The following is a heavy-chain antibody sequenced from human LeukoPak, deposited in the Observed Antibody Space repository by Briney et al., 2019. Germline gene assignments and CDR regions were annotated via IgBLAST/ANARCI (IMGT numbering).Heavy chain of an antibody. CDR3: AKEGALITVIVVVIQYYFDY. CDR2: IRYDGSNK. J-gene: IGHJ4*02. Sequence: GGSLRLSCAASGFTFSNYGMHWVRQAPGKGLEWVAFIRYDGSNKYYADSVKGRFTISRDNSKNTLYLQMNSLRAADTAVYYCAKEGALITVIVVVIQYYFDYWGQGTLVTVSS. V-gene: IGHV3-30*02. CDR1: GFTFSNYG. D-gene: IGHD3-22*01.